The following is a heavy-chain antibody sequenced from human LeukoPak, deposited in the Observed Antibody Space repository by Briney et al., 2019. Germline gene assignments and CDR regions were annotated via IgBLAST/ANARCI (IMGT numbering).Heavy chain of an antibody. Sequence: SGPSLVKPTQTLTLTCAFSGFSRTTRGGGVGWIRQPPGKALEWLSLIYSYDHKPYTPSLQSRLTITKDTSKKQVVLTVTNLAPVDTATYYCARLAYYDNSGSSRPFDIWGQGTRVTVSS. D-gene: IGHD3-22*01. CDR1: GFSRTTRGGG. J-gene: IGHJ3*02. V-gene: IGHV2-5*01. CDR2: IYSYDHK. CDR3: ARLAYYDNSGSSRPFDI.